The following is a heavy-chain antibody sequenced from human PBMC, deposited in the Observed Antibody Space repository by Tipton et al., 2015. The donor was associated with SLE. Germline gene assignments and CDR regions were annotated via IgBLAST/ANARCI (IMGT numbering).Heavy chain of an antibody. Sequence: TLSLTCAVYGGSFSGYYWSWIRQPPGKGLEWIGYMYHSGTNYNPSLKSRVTISVDTSKNQFSLKLSSVTAADTAVYYCARVPFYYYYYMDVWGKGTTVTVSS. CDR2: MYHSGT. CDR1: GGSFSGYY. CDR3: ARVPFYYYYYMDV. V-gene: IGHV4-59*01. J-gene: IGHJ6*03.